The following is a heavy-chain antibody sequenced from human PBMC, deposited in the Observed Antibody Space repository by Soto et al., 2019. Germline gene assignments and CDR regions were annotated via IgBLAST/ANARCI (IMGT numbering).Heavy chain of an antibody. CDR3: ARDRILRYFDWSPDGALGI. Sequence: QVQLVQSGAEVKKPGSSVKVSCKASGGTFSSYAISWVRQAPGQGLEWMGGIIPIFGTANYAQKFQGSVTITADESTSTAYMELSSPRSEDTAVDYCARDRILRYFDWSPDGALGIWGQGTMVTVSS. J-gene: IGHJ3*02. D-gene: IGHD3-9*01. V-gene: IGHV1-69*01. CDR2: IIPIFGTA. CDR1: GGTFSSYA.